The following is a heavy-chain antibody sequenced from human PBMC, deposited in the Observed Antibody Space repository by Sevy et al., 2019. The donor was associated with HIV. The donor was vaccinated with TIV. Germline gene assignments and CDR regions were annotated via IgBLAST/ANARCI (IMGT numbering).Heavy chain of an antibody. J-gene: IGHJ4*02. CDR1: GDSISSNSYY. CDR3: AGSYYNFWNGYYNPFDS. D-gene: IGHD3-3*01. Sequence: SETLSLTCAVSGDSISSNSYYWGWIRQSPGKGLEWSGIVYYTGTTYYNPSLKSRVTISVDTSKSQLSLRLSSVTAADTAVYFCAGSYYNFWNGYYNPFDSWGQGTLVTVSS. CDR2: VYYTGTT. V-gene: IGHV4-39*01.